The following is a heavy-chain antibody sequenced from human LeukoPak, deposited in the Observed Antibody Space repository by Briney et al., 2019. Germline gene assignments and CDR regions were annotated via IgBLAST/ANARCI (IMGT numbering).Heavy chain of an antibody. J-gene: IGHJ5*02. V-gene: IGHV3-23*01. CDR1: GITFSNFA. CDR3: AREGVNYYDSSGYYAVS. Sequence: GGSLRLSCAASGITFSNFAMTWARQAPGRGLEWVSLISGGGDNTYYADSVKGRFTISRDNSQNTVYLQMNSLRAEDTAVYYCAREGVNYYDSSGYYAVSWGQGALVTVSS. D-gene: IGHD3-22*01. CDR2: ISGGGDNT.